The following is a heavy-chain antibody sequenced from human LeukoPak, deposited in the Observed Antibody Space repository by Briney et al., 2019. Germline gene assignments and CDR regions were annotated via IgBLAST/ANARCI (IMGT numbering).Heavy chain of an antibody. J-gene: IGHJ5*02. D-gene: IGHD2-15*01. CDR3: ARDDCSGGSCYWRFDP. CDR1: GDSASSNSVA. Sequence: SQTLSLTCAISGDSASSNSVAWNWIRQSPLRGLEWLGRTYYRSKWYNDYAVSVKSRITINPDTSKNQFSLQLNSVTPEDTAVYYCARDDCSGGSCYWRFDPWGQGTLVTVSS. V-gene: IGHV6-1*01. CDR2: TYYRSKWYN.